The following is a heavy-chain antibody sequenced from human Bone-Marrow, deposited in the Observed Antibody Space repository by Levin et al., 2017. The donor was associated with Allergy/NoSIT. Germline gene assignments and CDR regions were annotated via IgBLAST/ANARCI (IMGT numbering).Heavy chain of an antibody. CDR3: ARGPPTGYGMDV. Sequence: KISCKVSGGTFSNSAFNWVRQAPGQGLEWMGGIIPFFGSANYPQKFQGRVTISADESASTISMELSSLRSEDTAMYFCARGPPTGYGMDVWGQGTTVTVSS. V-gene: IGHV1-69*01. CDR1: GGTFSNSA. CDR2: IIPFFGSA. J-gene: IGHJ6*02.